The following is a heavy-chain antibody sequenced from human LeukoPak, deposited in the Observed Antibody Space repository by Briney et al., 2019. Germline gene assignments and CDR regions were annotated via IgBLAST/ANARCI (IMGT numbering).Heavy chain of an antibody. J-gene: IGHJ4*02. Sequence: GALRLSCAASGFNLRTYGMHWVRQAPGKGLEWVALSWYDGSTKYYADSVKGRFSISRDNSKNTVYLQMDGLRAEDTAVYYCARDTTLVTLYYFDSRGQGTLVTVSS. CDR3: ARDTTLVTLYYFDS. CDR1: GFNLRTYG. CDR2: SWYDGSTK. V-gene: IGHV3-33*01. D-gene: IGHD2-21*02.